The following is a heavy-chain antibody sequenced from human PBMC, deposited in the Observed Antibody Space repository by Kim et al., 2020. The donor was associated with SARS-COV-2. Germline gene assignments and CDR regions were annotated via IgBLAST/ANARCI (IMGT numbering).Heavy chain of an antibody. J-gene: IGHJ6*02. CDR3: ARDSAVVVAYGMDV. CDR1: GFTFSSYA. Sequence: GGSLRLSCAASGFTFSSYAMHWVRQAPGKGLEWVAVISYDGSNKYYVDSVKGRFTISRDNSKNTLYLQMNSLRAEDTAVYYCARDSAVVVAYGMDVWGQG. D-gene: IGHD2-21*01. V-gene: IGHV3-30*04. CDR2: ISYDGSNK.